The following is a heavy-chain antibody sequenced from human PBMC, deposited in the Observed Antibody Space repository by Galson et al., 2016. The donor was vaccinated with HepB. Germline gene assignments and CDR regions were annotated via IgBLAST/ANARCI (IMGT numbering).Heavy chain of an antibody. CDR2: SCGDGST. V-gene: IGHV3-53*01. CDR1: GFIVSNDY. Sequence: SLRLSCAASGFIVSNDYMNWVRQAPGKGLEWLSVSCGDGSTYYAESVRGRFTISRDNSKNSVFLQMNNLRAEDTAVYYCARDPGFRNGMNVWGQGTTVTVSS. CDR3: ARDPGFRNGMNV. J-gene: IGHJ6*02.